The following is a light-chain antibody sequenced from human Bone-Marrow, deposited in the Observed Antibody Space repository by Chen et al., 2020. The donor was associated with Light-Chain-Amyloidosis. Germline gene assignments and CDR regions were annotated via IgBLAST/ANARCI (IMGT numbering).Light chain of an antibody. Sequence: QSVLPQPPSAPGPPGQWLIFPCSGSSSTIGNNYVYWYQQLPGTAPKLLIYNNSRRPSGVPDRISGSKSGTSASLAISGLRSEDESDYYCAAWDDSLSIWVFGGGTKVTVL. CDR3: AAWDDSLSIWV. J-gene: IGLJ3*02. V-gene: IGLV1-47*01. CDR1: SSTIGNNY. CDR2: NNS.